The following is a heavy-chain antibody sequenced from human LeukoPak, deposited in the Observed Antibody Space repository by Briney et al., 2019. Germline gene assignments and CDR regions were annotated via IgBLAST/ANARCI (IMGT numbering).Heavy chain of an antibody. J-gene: IGHJ4*02. CDR3: ARGPQDPIAAAGTSEYYFDY. D-gene: IGHD6-13*01. V-gene: IGHV4-39*01. CDR2: IYYSGST. Sequence: SETLSLTCTVSGGSISSSSYYWGWIRQPPGKGLDRIGSIYYSGSTYYNPSLKSRVTISVDTSKNQFSLKLSSVTAADTAVYYCARGPQDPIAAAGTSEYYFDYWGQGTLVTVSS. CDR1: GGSISSSSYY.